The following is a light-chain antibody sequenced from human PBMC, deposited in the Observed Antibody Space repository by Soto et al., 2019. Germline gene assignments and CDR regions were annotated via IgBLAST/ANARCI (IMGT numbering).Light chain of an antibody. CDR2: DNT. J-gene: IGLJ1*01. Sequence: QSVLRQPPSVSGAPGQRGTISCTGSSSNIGAGYDVHWYQQLPGAAPKLLIYDNTNRPSGVPDRFSGSKSGTSASLAITGLQSEDEADYYCLSYDNSLSGYVFGTGTKVTVL. V-gene: IGLV1-40*01. CDR1: SSNIGAGYD. CDR3: LSYDNSLSGYV.